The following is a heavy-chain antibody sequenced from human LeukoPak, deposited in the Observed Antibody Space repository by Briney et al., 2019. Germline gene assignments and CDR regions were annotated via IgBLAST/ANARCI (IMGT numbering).Heavy chain of an antibody. CDR3: AREFGSSSFYYYYGMDV. CDR1: GFTFSSYT. V-gene: IGHV3-21*05. D-gene: IGHD6-6*01. Sequence: GGSLRLSCAASGFTFSSYTVNWVRQAPGKGLEWVSYISSSSSYTNYADSVKGRFTISRDNAKNSLYLQMNSLRAEDTAVYYCAREFGSSSFYYYYGMDVWGQGTTVTVSS. CDR2: ISSSSSYT. J-gene: IGHJ6*02.